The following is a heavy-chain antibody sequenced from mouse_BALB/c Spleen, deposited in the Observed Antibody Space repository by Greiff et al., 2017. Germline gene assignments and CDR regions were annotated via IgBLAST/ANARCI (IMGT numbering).Heavy chain of an antibody. CDR3: SGKGGRYAMDY. CDR2: ISSGGSYT. Sequence: EVNVVESGGDLVKPGGSLKLSCAASGFTFSSYGMSWVRQTPDKRLEWVATISSGGSYTYYPDSVKGRFTISRDNAKNTLYLQMSSLKSEDTAMYYCSGKGGRYAMDYWGQGTSVTVSS. J-gene: IGHJ4*01. CDR1: GFTFSSYG. V-gene: IGHV5-6*01. D-gene: IGHD1-1*01.